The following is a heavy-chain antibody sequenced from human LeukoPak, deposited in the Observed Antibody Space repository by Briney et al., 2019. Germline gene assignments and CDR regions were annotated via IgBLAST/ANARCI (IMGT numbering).Heavy chain of an antibody. CDR2: IIPIFGTA. J-gene: IGHJ3*02. V-gene: IGHV1-69*13. CDR1: GGTFSSYA. D-gene: IGHD3-16*02. CDR3: ARVLSGAFDI. Sequence: SVKVSCRASGGTFSSYAISWVRQAPGQGLEWMGGIIPIFGTANYAQKFQGRVTITADESTSTAYMELSSLRSEDTAVYYCARVLSGAFDIWGQGTMVTVSS.